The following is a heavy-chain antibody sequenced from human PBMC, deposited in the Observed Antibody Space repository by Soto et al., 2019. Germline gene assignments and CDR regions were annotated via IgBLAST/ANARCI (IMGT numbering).Heavy chain of an antibody. V-gene: IGHV4-39*01. D-gene: IGHD2-2*01. CDR3: ARLSVVPAAPVVY. CDR1: GGSISSSSYY. Sequence: QLQLQESGPGLVKPSETLSLTCTVSGGSISSSSYYWGWIRQPPGKGLEWIGSIYYSGSTYYNPSLKSRVTISVDTSKNQFSLKLISVTAADTAVYYCARLSVVPAAPVVYWGQGTLVTVSS. J-gene: IGHJ4*02. CDR2: IYYSGST.